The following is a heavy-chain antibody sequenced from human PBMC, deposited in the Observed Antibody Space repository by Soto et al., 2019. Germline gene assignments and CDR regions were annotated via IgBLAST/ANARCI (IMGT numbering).Heavy chain of an antibody. CDR3: ARDRGIAARPHY. J-gene: IGHJ4*02. CDR2: ISSSSSYI. Sequence: EVQLVESGGGLVKPGWSLRLSCAASGFTFTIYSMNWVRQAPGKGLEWVSSISSSSSYIYYADSVKGRFTISRDNAKNSLYLQMNSLRAEDTAVYYCARDRGIAARPHYWGQGTLVTVSS. V-gene: IGHV3-21*01. CDR1: GFTFTIYS. D-gene: IGHD6-6*01.